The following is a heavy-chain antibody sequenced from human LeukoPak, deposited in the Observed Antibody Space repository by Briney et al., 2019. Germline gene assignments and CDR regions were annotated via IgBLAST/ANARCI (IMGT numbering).Heavy chain of an antibody. CDR1: GGSISSYY. CDR2: IYYSGST. J-gene: IGHJ5*02. Sequence: SETLSLTCTASGGSISSYYWSWIRQPPGKGLEWIGYIYYSGSTNYKPCLKSRVTISVDTSKNQFSLKLSSVTAADTAVYYCARGGYYGSGNDFRFDPWGQGTLVTVSS. CDR3: ARGGYYGSGNDFRFDP. D-gene: IGHD3-10*01. V-gene: IGHV4-59*01.